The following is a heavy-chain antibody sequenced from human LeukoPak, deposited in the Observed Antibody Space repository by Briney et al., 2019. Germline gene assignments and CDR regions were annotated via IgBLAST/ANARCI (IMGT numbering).Heavy chain of an antibody. CDR1: GFTFSSYG. CDR2: ISYDGSDK. CDR3: AKISAMEWSSGY. V-gene: IGHV3-30*18. J-gene: IGHJ4*02. D-gene: IGHD3-3*01. Sequence: GGSLRLSCAASGFTFSSYGMHWVRQAPGKGLEWVAVISYDGSDKYSADSVKGRFTISRDNAKNSLYLQMNSLRAEDTAVYYCAKISAMEWSSGYWGQGTLVTVSS.